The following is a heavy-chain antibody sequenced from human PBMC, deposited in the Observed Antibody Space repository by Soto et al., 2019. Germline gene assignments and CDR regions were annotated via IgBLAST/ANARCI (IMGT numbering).Heavy chain of an antibody. CDR3: ARGGRDGYHSKLYFDY. V-gene: IGHV1-8*01. CDR1: GYTFTSYD. D-gene: IGHD5-12*01. CDR2: MNPNSGNT. J-gene: IGHJ4*02. Sequence: QVQLVQSGAEVKKPGASVKVSCKASGYTFTSYDINWVRQATGQGLEWMGWMNPNSGNTGYAQKFQGRVNMTRDTSISTAYMELSSLRSEDTAVYYCARGGRDGYHSKLYFDYWGQGTLVTVSS.